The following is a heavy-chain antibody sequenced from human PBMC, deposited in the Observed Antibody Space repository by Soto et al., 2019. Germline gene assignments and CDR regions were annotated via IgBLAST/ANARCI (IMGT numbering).Heavy chain of an antibody. CDR3: AKENRGAFDY. CDR1: GFIVRSNY. V-gene: IGHV3-53*01. CDR2: IHSGGST. Sequence: LRLSCAASGFIVRSNYMSWVRQAPGKGLEWVSIIHSGGSTYYADSVKGRFTISRDYSQNTVYLEMNTVRAEDTAVYYCAKENRGAFDYWGQGTLVTVSS. J-gene: IGHJ4*02.